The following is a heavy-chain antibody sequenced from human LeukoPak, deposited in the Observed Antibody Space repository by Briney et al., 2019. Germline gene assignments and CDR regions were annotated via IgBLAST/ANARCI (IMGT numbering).Heavy chain of an antibody. CDR1: GYTFTSYC. D-gene: IGHD3-22*01. CDR3: ARDAYDSSGYYPDAFDI. Sequence: ASVKVSCKASGYTFTSYCISWVRQAPGQGLEWMGWISAYNGNTNYAQKLQGRVTMTTDTSTSTAYMELRSLRSDDTAVYYCARDAYDSSGYYPDAFDIWGQGTMVTVSS. CDR2: ISAYNGNT. V-gene: IGHV1-18*01. J-gene: IGHJ3*02.